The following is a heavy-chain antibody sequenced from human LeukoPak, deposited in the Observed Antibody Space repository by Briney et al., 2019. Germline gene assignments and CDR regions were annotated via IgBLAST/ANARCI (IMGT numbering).Heavy chain of an antibody. Sequence: GGSLRLSCAASGFTVSSNYMSWVRQAPGKGLEWVSVIYSGGSTYYADSVKGRFTISRDNSKNTLYFQMNSLRAEDTAVYYCARGFDTMDFDYWGQGTLVTVSS. CDR3: ARGFDTMDFDY. J-gene: IGHJ4*02. CDR2: IYSGGST. V-gene: IGHV3-53*01. D-gene: IGHD3-10*01. CDR1: GFTVSSNY.